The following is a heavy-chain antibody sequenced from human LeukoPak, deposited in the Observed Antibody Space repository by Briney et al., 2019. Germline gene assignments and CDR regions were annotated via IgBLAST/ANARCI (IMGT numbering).Heavy chain of an antibody. V-gene: IGHV4-39*07. CDR2: IYYSGST. CDR3: ARVGRDGYTLRAFDI. D-gene: IGHD5-24*01. J-gene: IGHJ3*02. CDR1: GGSISSSSYY. Sequence: TPSETLSLTCTVSGGSISSSSYYWGWIRQPPGKGLEWIGSIYYSGSTYYNPSLKSRVTISVDTSKNQFSLKLSSVTAADTAVYYCARVGRDGYTLRAFDIWGQGTMVTVSS.